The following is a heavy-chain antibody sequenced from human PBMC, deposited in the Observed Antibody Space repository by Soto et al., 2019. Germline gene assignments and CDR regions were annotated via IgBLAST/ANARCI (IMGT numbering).Heavy chain of an antibody. D-gene: IGHD3-22*01. CDR3: ARDPYYYDSSGWDDY. CDR1: GYTFTSYG. J-gene: IGHJ4*02. CDR2: ISAYNGNT. Sequence: GASVKVSCKASGYTFTSYGISWVRQAPGQGLEWMGWISAYNGNTNYAQKLQGRVTMTTDTSTSTAYMELRSLRSDDTAVYYCARDPYYYDSSGWDDYWGQGTLVTVSS. V-gene: IGHV1-18*01.